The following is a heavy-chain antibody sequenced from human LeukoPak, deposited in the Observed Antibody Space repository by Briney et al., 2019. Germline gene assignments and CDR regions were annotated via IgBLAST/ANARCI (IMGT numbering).Heavy chain of an antibody. D-gene: IGHD3-22*01. CDR2: SYYSGST. J-gene: IGHJ5*02. V-gene: IGHV4-39*01. CDR1: GGSISSSSYY. CDR3: ARQYYYDSSGYYPNWLDP. Sequence: SETLSLTCTVSGGSISSSSYYWGWIRQPPGKGLEWIGSSYYSGSTYYNPSLKSRVTISVDTSKNQFSLKLSSVTAADTAVYYCARQYYYDSSGYYPNWLDPWGQGTLVTVSS.